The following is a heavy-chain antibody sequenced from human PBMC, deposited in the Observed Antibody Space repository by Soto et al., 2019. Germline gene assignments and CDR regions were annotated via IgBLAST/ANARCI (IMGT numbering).Heavy chain of an antibody. CDR3: ARHTSGYSSSFLY. D-gene: IGHD3-22*01. V-gene: IGHV4-61*01. J-gene: IGHJ4*02. CDR1: GASVSSGNHY. CDR2: FYYSGST. Sequence: PSETLSLTCTVFGASVSSGNHYWSWIRQPPGKGLGWIGDFYYSGSTNYNPSLKSRITISVDTSTNQFSLNLSSVTAADTAVYYCARHTSGYSSSFLYWGQGTLVTVSS.